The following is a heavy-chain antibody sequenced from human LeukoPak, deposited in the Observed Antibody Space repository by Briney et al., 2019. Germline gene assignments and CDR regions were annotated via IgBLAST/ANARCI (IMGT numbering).Heavy chain of an antibody. J-gene: IGHJ4*02. CDR1: DGSISSYH. D-gene: IGHD3-3*01. CDR3: ARTITIFGALGYFDY. Sequence: SETLSLTCTVSDGSISSYHWSWIRQSAGKGLEWIGRIYSSGSTNYNPSLKSRVTMSVDTSKNQFSLKLSSVTAADTAVYYCARTITIFGALGYFDYWGQGTLVTVSS. CDR2: IYSSGST. V-gene: IGHV4-4*07.